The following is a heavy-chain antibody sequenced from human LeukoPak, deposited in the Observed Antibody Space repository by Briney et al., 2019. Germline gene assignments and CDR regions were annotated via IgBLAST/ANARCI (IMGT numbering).Heavy chain of an antibody. V-gene: IGHV1-18*04. CDR2: ITAYNGNT. J-gene: IGHJ4*02. CDR3: ARGATVPSRRYFDY. CDR1: GYTFTIYG. D-gene: IGHD4-17*01. Sequence: GASVKVSCKASGYTFTIYGISWVRQAPGQGLEWMGWITAYNGNTNYAQKLQGRVTMTTDTSTSTAYMELRSLRSEDTAVYYCARGATVPSRRYFDYWGQGTLVTVSS.